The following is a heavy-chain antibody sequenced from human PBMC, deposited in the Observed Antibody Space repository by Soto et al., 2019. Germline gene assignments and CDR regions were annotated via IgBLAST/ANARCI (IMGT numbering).Heavy chain of an antibody. Sequence: NPSETLSLTCTVSGGSISSFYWSWIRQPAGKGLEWIGRIYSGGRNNYNPSLKSRVTMSVDTSKNQFSLKLSSVTAADPAMYYCARGSSRWDYWGQGTLVTVSS. J-gene: IGHJ4*02. V-gene: IGHV4-4*07. D-gene: IGHD6-13*01. CDR1: GGSISSFY. CDR3: ARGSSRWDY. CDR2: IYSGGRN.